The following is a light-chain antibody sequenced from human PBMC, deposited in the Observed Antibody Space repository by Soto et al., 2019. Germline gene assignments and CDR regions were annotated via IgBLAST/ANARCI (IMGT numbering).Light chain of an antibody. CDR1: SSDVGNYNL. CDR3: CSYAGRSTFV. CDR2: EGT. V-gene: IGLV2-23*01. J-gene: IGLJ1*01. Sequence: QSVLTQPPSVSGSPGQSITISCTGTSSDVGNYNLVSWYQQHPGKAPKLMIYEGTKRPSGVPNRFSGSKSGNTASLTISGLQAEDEADYYCCSYAGRSTFVFGTGTKVTVL.